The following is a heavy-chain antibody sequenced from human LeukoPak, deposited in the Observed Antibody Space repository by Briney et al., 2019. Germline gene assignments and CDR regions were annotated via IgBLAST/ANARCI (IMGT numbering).Heavy chain of an antibody. CDR2: INPNSGGT. J-gene: IGHJ3*02. CDR1: GYTFTTYY. Sequence: ASVTVSCKASGYTFTTYYMHWVRQAPGQGLEWMGWINPNSGGTNYAQKFQGRVTMTRDTSISTAYMELSRLRSDDTAVYYCASENYGGLMGAFDIWGQGTMVTVSS. D-gene: IGHD4-23*01. V-gene: IGHV1-2*02. CDR3: ASENYGGLMGAFDI.